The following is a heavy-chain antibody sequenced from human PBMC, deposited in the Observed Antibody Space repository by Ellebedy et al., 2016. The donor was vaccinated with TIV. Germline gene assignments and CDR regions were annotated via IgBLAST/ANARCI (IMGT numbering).Heavy chain of an antibody. D-gene: IGHD2-2*01. CDR3: ASRDCTSTTCYPD. CDR1: GFTFSTYG. V-gene: IGHV3-23*01. CDR2: ITGTGINK. J-gene: IGHJ4*02. Sequence: GESLKISCAASGFTFSTYGMSWVRQAPGKGPEWVSGITGTGINKYYADSVKGRFTISRDNSKDTVDLQMNSLRAEDTAVYYCASRDCTSTTCYPDWGQGTLITVSS.